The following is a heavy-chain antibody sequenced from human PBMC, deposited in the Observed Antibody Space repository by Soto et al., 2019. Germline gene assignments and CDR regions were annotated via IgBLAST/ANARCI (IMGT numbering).Heavy chain of an antibody. J-gene: IGHJ6*02. CDR1: GFSLSNARMG. D-gene: IGHD1-26*01. Sequence: SGPTLVNPTETLTLTCTVSGFSLSNARMGVSWIRQPPGKALEWLAHIFSNDEKSYSTSLKSRLTISKDTSKSQVVLTMTNMDPVDTATYYCARILLREGSRGPTPTDYYYYYGMDVWGQGTTVTVSS. CDR3: ARILLREGSRGPTPTDYYYYYGMDV. V-gene: IGHV2-26*01. CDR2: IFSNDEK.